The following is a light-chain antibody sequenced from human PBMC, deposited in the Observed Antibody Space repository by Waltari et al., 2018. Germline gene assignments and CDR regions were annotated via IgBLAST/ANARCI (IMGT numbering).Light chain of an antibody. CDR1: GSNIGAGYD. CDR3: QSYDTSLSVV. Sequence: HSVLTQPPSVSGAPGQRVTISCTGSGSNIGAGYDVHGYQQLPRAAPKRLCYCRSTRPLGVPDRLFGPPSGTSASLTITGLQAEDEADYYCQSYDTSLSVVFGGGTKLTVL. J-gene: IGLJ3*02. V-gene: IGLV1-40*01. CDR2: CRS.